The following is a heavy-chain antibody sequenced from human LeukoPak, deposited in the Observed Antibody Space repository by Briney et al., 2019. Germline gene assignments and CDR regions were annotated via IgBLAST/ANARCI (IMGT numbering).Heavy chain of an antibody. CDR3: ARDRVVVVVAADY. CDR2: INPNSGGT. D-gene: IGHD2-15*01. V-gene: IGHV1-2*02. Sequence: ASVKVSCKASGYTFTGYYLHWVRQAPGQGLEWMGWINPNSGGTNYAQKFQGRVTMTRDTSISTAYMELSRLRSDDTAVYYCARDRVVVVVAADYWGQGTLVTVSS. CDR1: GYTFTGYY. J-gene: IGHJ4*02.